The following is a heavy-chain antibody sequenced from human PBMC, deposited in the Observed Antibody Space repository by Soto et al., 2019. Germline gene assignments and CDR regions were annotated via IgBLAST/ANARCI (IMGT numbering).Heavy chain of an antibody. CDR2: INHSGST. J-gene: IGHJ6*02. CDR3: ARSATIFGVVIIQSYYYGMDV. Sequence: LSLTCAVYGGSFSGYYWSWIRQPPGKGLEWIGEINHSGSTNYNPSLKSRVTISVDTSKNQFSLKLSSVTAADTAVYYCARSATIFGVVIIQSYYYGMDVWGQGTTVTVSS. D-gene: IGHD3-3*01. CDR1: GGSFSGYY. V-gene: IGHV4-34*01.